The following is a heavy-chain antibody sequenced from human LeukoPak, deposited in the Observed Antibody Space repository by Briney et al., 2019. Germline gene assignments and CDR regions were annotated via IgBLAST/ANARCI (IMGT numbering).Heavy chain of an antibody. Sequence: PGGSLRLSCAASGFTVSSNYMSWVRQAPGKGLEWVSLIYSDGSTYCAASVKGRFTISRDNSKNTLYLQMNSLGAEDTAVYYCARAVGDSSNWEPPFDYWGQGTLVTVSS. CDR1: GFTVSSNY. V-gene: IGHV3-53*01. CDR3: ARAVGDSSNWEPPFDY. CDR2: IYSDGST. J-gene: IGHJ4*02. D-gene: IGHD6-13*01.